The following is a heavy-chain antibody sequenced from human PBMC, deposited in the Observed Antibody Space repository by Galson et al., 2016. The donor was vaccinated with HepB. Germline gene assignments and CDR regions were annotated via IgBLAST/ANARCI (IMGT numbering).Heavy chain of an antibody. D-gene: IGHD2-2*01. Sequence: SLRLSCAASGFTFSSYAMHWVRQAPGKGLEWAALISYDGSNKYYADSVKGRFTISRDSSKNRLYLQMNSLRAEDTAVYYCARRGTSKVYSYYYYGMDVWGQGTMVTVSS. V-gene: IGHV3-30*04. J-gene: IGHJ6*02. CDR3: ARRGTSKVYSYYYYGMDV. CDR2: ISYDGSNK. CDR1: GFTFSSYA.